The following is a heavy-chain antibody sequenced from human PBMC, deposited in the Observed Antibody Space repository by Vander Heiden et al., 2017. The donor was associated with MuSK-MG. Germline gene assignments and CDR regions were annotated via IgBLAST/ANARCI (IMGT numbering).Heavy chain of an antibody. J-gene: IGHJ5*02. CDR2: IKQDGSEK. D-gene: IGHD6-6*01. V-gene: IGHV3-7*01. CDR1: VVTFSSYW. CDR3: ARDLGTRRVFWFDP. Sequence: EVQLVESWGGLVQPGGSLRVSCSASVVTFSSYWMSWVRQAPGKGLEWVANIKQDGSEKYYVDSVKGRFTISRDNAKNSLYLQMNRLRAEDTAVYYCARDLGTRRVFWFDPWGEGTLVTVSS.